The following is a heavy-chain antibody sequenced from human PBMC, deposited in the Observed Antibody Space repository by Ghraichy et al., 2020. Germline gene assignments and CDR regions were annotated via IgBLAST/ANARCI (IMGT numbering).Heavy chain of an antibody. V-gene: IGHV4-38-2*02. CDR1: GYSISSGYY. CDR3: ARSTTGGAWYFQH. CDR2: IFHSGTT. Sequence: SETLSLTCSVSGYSISSGYYWGWIRQPPGEGLQCIATIFHSGTTYYNPSLKSRLTISVDTSKNQFSLKLTSVTATDTAIYYCARSTTGGAWYFQHWGQGIQVTVSS. J-gene: IGHJ1*01. D-gene: IGHD4/OR15-4a*01.